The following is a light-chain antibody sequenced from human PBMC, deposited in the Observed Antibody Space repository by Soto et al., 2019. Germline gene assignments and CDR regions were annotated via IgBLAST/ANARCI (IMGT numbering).Light chain of an antibody. CDR1: SSDVGGYNY. V-gene: IGLV2-14*03. CDR3: CSYTSGSTYV. Sequence: SVLPQPVSVYGSPGQSITISCTGTSSDVGGYNYVSWYQQHPGKAPKLMIYDVSNRPSGVSNRFSGSKSGNTASLTIFGLQAEDEADYYCCSYTSGSTYVFGTGTKVTVL. CDR2: DVS. J-gene: IGLJ1*01.